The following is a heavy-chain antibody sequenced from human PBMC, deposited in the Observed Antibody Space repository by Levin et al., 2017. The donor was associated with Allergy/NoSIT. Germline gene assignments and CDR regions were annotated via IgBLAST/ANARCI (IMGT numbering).Heavy chain of an antibody. V-gene: IGHV3-23*01. Sequence: AGGSLRLSCAASGFTFSSYAMSWVRQAPGKGLEWVSAISGSGGSTYYADSVKGRFTISRDNSKNTLYLQMNSLRAEDTAVYYCAKDLVGDYGLMLRDAFDIWGQGTMVTVSS. CDR3: AKDLVGDYGLMLRDAFDI. CDR2: ISGSGGST. CDR1: GFTFSSYA. J-gene: IGHJ3*02. D-gene: IGHD4-17*01.